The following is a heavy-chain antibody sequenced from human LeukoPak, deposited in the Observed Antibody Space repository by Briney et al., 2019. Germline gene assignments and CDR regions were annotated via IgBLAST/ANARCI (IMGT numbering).Heavy chain of an antibody. V-gene: IGHV3-30*18. D-gene: IGHD3-3*01. CDR3: AKFRSGSPYYDFWSGYPTFGY. CDR2: ISYDGSNK. J-gene: IGHJ4*02. Sequence: GGSLRLSCAASGFTFSSYGMHWVRQAPGKGLEWVAVISYDGSNKYYADSVKGRFTISRDNSKNTLYLQMNSLRAEDTAVYYCAKFRSGSPYYDFWSGYPTFGYWGQGTLVTVSS. CDR1: GFTFSSYG.